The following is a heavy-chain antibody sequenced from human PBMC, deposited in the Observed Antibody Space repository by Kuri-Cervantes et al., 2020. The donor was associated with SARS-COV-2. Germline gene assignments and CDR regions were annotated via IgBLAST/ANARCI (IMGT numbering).Heavy chain of an antibody. CDR1: GFTVSSNY. V-gene: IGHV3-11*01. D-gene: IGHD3-10*01. J-gene: IGHJ4*02. CDR2: ISSSGSTI. Sequence: GGSLRLSCAASGFTVSSNYMSWVRQAPGKGLEWVSYISSSGSTIYYADSVKGRFTISRDNAKNSLYLQMNSLRAEDTAVYYCARGMVQGVINYWGQGTLVTVSS. CDR3: ARGMVQGVINY.